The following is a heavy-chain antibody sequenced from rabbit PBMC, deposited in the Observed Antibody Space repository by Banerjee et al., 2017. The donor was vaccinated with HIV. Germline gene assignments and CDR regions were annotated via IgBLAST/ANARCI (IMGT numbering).Heavy chain of an antibody. CDR1: GFDFSRDA. J-gene: IGHJ4*01. CDR2: INSSSRNV. V-gene: IGHV1S45*01. Sequence: QEQLVESGGGLVQPEGSLTLTCKASGFDFSRDAMCWVRQAPGKGLEWIGCINSSSRNVVYASWATGRFTISKTASTTVTLQMTSLTAADTATYLCARDLAGVIGWNFNLWGPGTLVTAS. CDR3: ARDLAGVIGWNFNL. D-gene: IGHD4-1*01.